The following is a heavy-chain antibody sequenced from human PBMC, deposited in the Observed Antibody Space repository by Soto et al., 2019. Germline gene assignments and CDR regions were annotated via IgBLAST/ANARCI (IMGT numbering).Heavy chain of an antibody. Sequence: EVQLLESGGGLVQPGGSLRLSCAASGFSFSTYGMGWVRQPPGKGLEWVSGISGSGGDTYYADSVKGRFTISRDNSKNTLYLRMNSLRAEDTVVYYCAKRDTSTLIVVTKSDFDVWGQGTVVTVSS. CDR2: ISGSGGDT. V-gene: IGHV3-23*01. J-gene: IGHJ3*01. CDR1: GFSFSTYG. CDR3: AKRDTSTLIVVTKSDFDV. D-gene: IGHD3-22*01.